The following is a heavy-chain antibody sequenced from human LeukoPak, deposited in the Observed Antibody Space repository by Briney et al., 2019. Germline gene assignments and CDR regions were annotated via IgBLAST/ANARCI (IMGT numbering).Heavy chain of an antibody. D-gene: IGHD2-2*01. CDR3: ARGRLLGYTSCYAY. J-gene: IGHJ4*02. Sequence: PSETLSLTCAVDGGSFSDYCWSWIRQPPGKGLEWIGEINHSGSTNYNPSLKSRVTISVDTSKSQFSLKLSSVTAADTAVYYCARGRLLGYTSCYAYWGQGTLVTVSS. CDR1: GGSFSDYC. V-gene: IGHV4-34*01. CDR2: INHSGST.